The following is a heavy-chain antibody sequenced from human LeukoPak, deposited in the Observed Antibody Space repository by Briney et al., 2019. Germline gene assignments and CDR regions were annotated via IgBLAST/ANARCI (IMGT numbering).Heavy chain of an antibody. J-gene: IGHJ4*02. CDR1: GFTFSNAW. Sequence: GGSLRLSCAASGFTFSNAWMSWVRQAPGKGLEWVSVISNSGGSTDYADSAKGRFTISRDNSKNTLYLQMNSLRAEDTAVYYCAKVPLRSGWKVFDYWGQGTLVTVSS. CDR2: ISNSGGST. V-gene: IGHV3-23*01. D-gene: IGHD6-19*01. CDR3: AKVPLRSGWKVFDY.